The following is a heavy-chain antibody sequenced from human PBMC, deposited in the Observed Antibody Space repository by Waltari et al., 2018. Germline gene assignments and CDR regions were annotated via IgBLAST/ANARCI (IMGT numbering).Heavy chain of an antibody. CDR2: ISGSGRSYI. J-gene: IGHJ4*02. D-gene: IGHD3-16*01. V-gene: IGHV3-21*04. CDR1: GFSFSSYD. CDR3: AKDHGVAY. Sequence: DVQLVESGGGLVKPGGSLRLSCAASGFSFSSYDMNWVRQAPGVGVEWVASISGSGRSYIFYTDSVKGRFTISRDNAKNSLFLQMNSLRVEDTAVYYCAKDHGVAYWGQGTLVTVSS.